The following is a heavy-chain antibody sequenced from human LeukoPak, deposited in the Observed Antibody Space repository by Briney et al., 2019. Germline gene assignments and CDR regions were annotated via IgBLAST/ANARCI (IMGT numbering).Heavy chain of an antibody. V-gene: IGHV4-34*01. CDR3: ARGLDDTIFGVVKGFDY. CDR1: GGSFSGYY. J-gene: IGHJ4*02. Sequence: SETLSLTCAVYGGSFSGYYWSWIRQPPGKGLEWIGEINHSGSTNYNPSLKSRVTISVDTSKNQFSLKLSSVTAADTAVYYCARGLDDTIFGVVKGFDYWDQGTLVTVSS. D-gene: IGHD3-3*01. CDR2: INHSGST.